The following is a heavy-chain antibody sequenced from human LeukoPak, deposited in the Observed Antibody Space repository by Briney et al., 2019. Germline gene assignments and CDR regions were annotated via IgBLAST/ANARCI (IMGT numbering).Heavy chain of an antibody. Sequence: GGSLRLSCAASGFTFSDYYMSWIRQAPGKGREGVSYISSSGSTIYYADSVKGQFTISRDNAKNSLYLQMTSLRVEDTAVYYCANYRKPQGLDYWGQGTLVTVSS. J-gene: IGHJ4*02. CDR2: ISSSGSTI. V-gene: IGHV3-11*01. CDR1: GFTFSDYY. D-gene: IGHD1-14*01. CDR3: ANYRKPQGLDY.